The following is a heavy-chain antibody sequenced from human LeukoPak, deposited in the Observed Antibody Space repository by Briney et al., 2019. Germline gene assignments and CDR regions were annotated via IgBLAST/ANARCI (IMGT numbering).Heavy chain of an antibody. CDR1: GFTFSSYS. D-gene: IGHD1-1*01. CDR2: ISSSSSTI. Sequence: GGSLRLSCAASGFTFSSYSMNWVRQAPGKGLEWVSYISSSSSTIYYADSAKGRFTISRDNAKNSLYLQMNSLRAEDTAVYYCATLQPRGYYYGMDVWGQGTTVTVSS. V-gene: IGHV3-48*01. J-gene: IGHJ6*02. CDR3: ATLQPRGYYYGMDV.